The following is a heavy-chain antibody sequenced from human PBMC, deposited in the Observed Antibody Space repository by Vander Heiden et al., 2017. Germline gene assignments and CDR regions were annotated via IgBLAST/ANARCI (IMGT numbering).Heavy chain of an antibody. J-gene: IGHJ4*02. CDR1: GFTFSRYA. Sequence: EVQLLESGGGLVQPGGSLRLSCAASGFTFSRYAMRWVRQAPGKGLEWVSGISAGGDSTYYADSVKGRFTISRDNSKNTLYLQLNSLRAEDTAVYYCAKDDLLYYYDSSGYSSDYWGQGTLVTVSS. D-gene: IGHD3-22*01. CDR2: ISAGGDST. V-gene: IGHV3-23*01. CDR3: AKDDLLYYYDSSGYSSDY.